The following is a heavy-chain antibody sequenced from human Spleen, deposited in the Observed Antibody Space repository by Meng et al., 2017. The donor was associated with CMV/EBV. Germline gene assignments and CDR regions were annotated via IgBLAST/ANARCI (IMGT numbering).Heavy chain of an antibody. J-gene: IGHJ4*02. Sequence: SCKASGGHFSSYAISWVRQAPGQGLEWMGRIIPIFSTANYAQKFQGRVTITTDESTSTAYMELSSLRSEDTAVYYCARAVGGPFDYWGQGTLVTVSS. V-gene: IGHV1-69*05. D-gene: IGHD3-16*01. CDR3: ARAVGGPFDY. CDR2: IIPIFSTA. CDR1: GGHFSSYA.